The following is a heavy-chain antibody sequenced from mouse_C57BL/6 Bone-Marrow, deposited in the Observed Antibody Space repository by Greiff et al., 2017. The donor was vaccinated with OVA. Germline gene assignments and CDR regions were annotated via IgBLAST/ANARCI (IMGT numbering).Heavy chain of an antibody. D-gene: IGHD1-1*01. J-gene: IGHJ1*03. V-gene: IGHV1-18*01. CDR1: GYTFTDYN. CDR3: ARYYYGSGYFDV. CDR2: INPNNGGT. Sequence: EVKLQESGPELVKPGASVKIPCKASGYTFTDYNMDWVKQSHGKSLEWIGDINPNNGGTIYNQKFKGKATLTVDKSSSTAYMELRSLTSEDTAVYYCARYYYGSGYFDVWGTGTTVTVSS.